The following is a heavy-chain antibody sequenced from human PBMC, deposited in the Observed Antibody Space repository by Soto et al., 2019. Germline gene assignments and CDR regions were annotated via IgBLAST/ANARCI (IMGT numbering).Heavy chain of an antibody. CDR3: ARRLGTISAYYYGMDV. J-gene: IGHJ6*02. CDR1: GYTFTSYA. D-gene: IGHD7-27*01. Sequence: RASVKVSCKASGYTFTSYAMHWVRQAPGQRLEWMGWINAGNGNTKYSQKFQGRVTITRDTSASTAYMELSSLRSEDTAVYYCARRLGTISAYYYGMDVWGQGTTVTVSS. V-gene: IGHV1-3*01. CDR2: INAGNGNT.